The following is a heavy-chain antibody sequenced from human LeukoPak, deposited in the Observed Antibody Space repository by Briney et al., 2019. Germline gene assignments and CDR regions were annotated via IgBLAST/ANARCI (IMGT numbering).Heavy chain of an antibody. CDR1: GYTFTSYG. CDR2: ISAYNGNT. V-gene: IGHV1-18*01. CDR3: ARDYYDSSGYLRDY. J-gene: IGHJ4*02. D-gene: IGHD3-22*01. Sequence: ASVKVSCKASGYTFTSYGISWVRQAPGQGLEWMGWISAYNGNTNYAQKLQGRITMATDTSTSTAYMDLRSLRSDDTAVYYCARDYYDSSGYLRDYWGQGTLVTVSS.